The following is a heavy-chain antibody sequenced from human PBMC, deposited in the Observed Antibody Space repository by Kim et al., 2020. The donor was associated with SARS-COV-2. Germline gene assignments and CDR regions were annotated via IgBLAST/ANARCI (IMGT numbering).Heavy chain of an antibody. D-gene: IGHD4-17*01. Sequence: GGSLRLSCAASGFPFSSYGMHWVRQAPGKGLEWVAVIWYDGTNKYYADSVEGRFTISRDNSKNTLYLQMNSLRGEDTAVYYCARGTTVVNYFDYWGQGTLVTVSS. V-gene: IGHV3-33*01. CDR1: GFPFSSYG. CDR3: ARGTTVVNYFDY. CDR2: IWYDGTNK. J-gene: IGHJ4*02.